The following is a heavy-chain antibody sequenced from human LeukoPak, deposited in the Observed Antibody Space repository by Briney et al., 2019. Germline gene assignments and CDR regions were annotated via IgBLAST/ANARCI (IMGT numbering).Heavy chain of an antibody. V-gene: IGHV5-51*01. CDR2: SYTGDSDT. CDR1: GYSFTTHW. J-gene: IGHJ3*02. Sequence: GESLKISCKGSGYSFTTHWIGWVRQMPGEGLEGLGISYTGDSDTRYSPSFQGQVTISADKSISTAYLQWSSLKASDTAKYFCARRDYNNFKTFDIWGQGTMVTVSS. D-gene: IGHD4-4*01. CDR3: ARRDYNNFKTFDI.